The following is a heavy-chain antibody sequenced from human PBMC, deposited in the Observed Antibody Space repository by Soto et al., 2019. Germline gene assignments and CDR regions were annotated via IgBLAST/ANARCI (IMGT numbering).Heavy chain of an antibody. V-gene: IGHV1-3*01. CDR1: GYTFTSYA. D-gene: IGHD6-13*01. CDR3: ARGFGRVAAADNYYFDY. J-gene: IGHJ4*02. Sequence: GASVKVSCKASGYTFTSYAMHWVRQAPGQRLEWMGWINAGNGNTKYSQKFQGRVTITRDTSASTAYMELSSLRSEDTAVYYCARGFGRVAAADNYYFDYWGQGTLVTVSS. CDR2: INAGNGNT.